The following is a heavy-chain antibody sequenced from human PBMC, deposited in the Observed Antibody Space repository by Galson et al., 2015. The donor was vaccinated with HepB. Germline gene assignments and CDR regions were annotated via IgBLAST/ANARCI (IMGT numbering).Heavy chain of an antibody. Sequence: SLRLSCAASGFTFSSYAMSWVRQAPGKGLEWVAAISGSGGSTYYADSVKGRFTISRDNSKNTLYLQMNSLRAEDTAVYYCAKGIVVVTAYYYGMDVWGQGTTVTVSS. CDR2: ISGSGGST. V-gene: IGHV3-23*01. D-gene: IGHD2-2*01. J-gene: IGHJ6*02. CDR1: GFTFSSYA. CDR3: AKGIVVVTAYYYGMDV.